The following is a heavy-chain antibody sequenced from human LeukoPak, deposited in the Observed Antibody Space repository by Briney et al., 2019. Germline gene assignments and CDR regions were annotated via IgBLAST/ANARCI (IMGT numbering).Heavy chain of an antibody. CDR2: ISDNSGNT. V-gene: IGHV3-23*01. Sequence: GGSLRLSCAASGFTFSSFAMSWVRQAPGQGLEWVSAISDNSGNTYYADSVKGRFTISRDNAKNSVYLQMISLRDEDTAVYYCARDRASGALDYWGQGTLVTVSS. D-gene: IGHD1-26*01. CDR1: GFTFSSFA. J-gene: IGHJ4*02. CDR3: ARDRASGALDY.